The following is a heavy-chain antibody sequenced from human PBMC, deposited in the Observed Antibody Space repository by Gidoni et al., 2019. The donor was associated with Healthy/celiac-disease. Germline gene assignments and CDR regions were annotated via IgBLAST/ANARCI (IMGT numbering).Heavy chain of an antibody. D-gene: IGHD3-9*01. Sequence: QVQLQESGPGLVQPSETLSLTCPVSGGSISSYYWSWVRQPPGKGLEWIGYIHYSGSTNYNPSLKSRVTISVDTSKNQFSLKLSSVTAADTAVYYCARVGRYFDWLSDAFDIWGQGTMVTVSS. CDR3: ARVGRYFDWLSDAFDI. V-gene: IGHV4-59*01. CDR2: IHYSGST. J-gene: IGHJ3*02. CDR1: GGSISSYY.